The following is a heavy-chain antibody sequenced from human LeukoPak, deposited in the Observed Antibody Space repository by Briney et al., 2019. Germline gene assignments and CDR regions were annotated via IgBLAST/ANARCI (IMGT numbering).Heavy chain of an antibody. Sequence: PGGSLRLSCAASGFTFSDYYMSWVRQAPGKGLEWVAVISYDGTNKFYADSVKGRFTISRDNSKNTLYLQMNSLRAEDTAVYYCAKGGSYYGSGSYSPFDPWGQGTLVTVSS. J-gene: IGHJ5*02. CDR2: ISYDGTNK. V-gene: IGHV3-30*18. CDR1: GFTFSDYY. D-gene: IGHD3-10*01. CDR3: AKGGSYYGSGSYSPFDP.